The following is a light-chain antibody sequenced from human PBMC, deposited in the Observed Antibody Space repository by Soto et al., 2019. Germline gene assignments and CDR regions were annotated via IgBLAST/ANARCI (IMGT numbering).Light chain of an antibody. CDR3: QQYYDLPIT. V-gene: IGKV1-33*01. Sequence: DIQMTQSPSSLSASVGDRVTITCRASQGIRYDLAWYQQKPGKAPKLLIDDVTNLETGVPSRFSGSGSGTHFTFTIGSLQPEDIATYYCQQYYDLPITFGQGTRLEIK. J-gene: IGKJ5*01. CDR2: DVT. CDR1: QGIRYD.